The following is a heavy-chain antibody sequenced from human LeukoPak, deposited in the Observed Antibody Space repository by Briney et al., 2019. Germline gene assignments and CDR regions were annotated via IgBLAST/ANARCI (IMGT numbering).Heavy chain of an antibody. CDR2: IYYSGST. J-gene: IGHJ4*02. CDR3: ATPYYYDSSGGHFDY. V-gene: IGHV4-39*01. Sequence: SETLSLTCTVSGGSISSSSYYWGWIRQPPGKGLEWIGSIYYSGSTYYSPSLKSRVTISVDTSKNQFSLKLSSVTAADTAVYYCATPYYYDSSGGHFDYWGQGTLVTVSS. CDR1: GGSISSSSYY. D-gene: IGHD3-22*01.